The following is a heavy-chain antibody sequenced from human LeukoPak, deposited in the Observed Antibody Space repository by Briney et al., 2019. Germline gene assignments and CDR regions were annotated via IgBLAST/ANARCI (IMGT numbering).Heavy chain of an antibody. J-gene: IGHJ5*02. CDR2: IYWNDDK. D-gene: IGHD3-10*01. Sequence: SGPTLVKPTQTLTLTCTFSGFSLSTSRVGVGWIRQPPGKAREWLALIYWNDDKRYSPSLKSRLTITRDTSKNQVVLTMTNMDPVDTATYYCAHSRRDLRGSGRLTWGQGTLVTVSS. V-gene: IGHV2-5*01. CDR3: AHSRRDLRGSGRLT. CDR1: GFSLSTSRVG.